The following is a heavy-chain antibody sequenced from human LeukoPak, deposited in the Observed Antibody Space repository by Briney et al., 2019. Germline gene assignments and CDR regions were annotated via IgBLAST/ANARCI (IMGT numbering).Heavy chain of an antibody. J-gene: IGHJ4*02. V-gene: IGHV1-3*01. Sequence: ASVKVSCKASGYTFTSYAMHWVRQAPGQRLEWMGWINAGNGNTKYSQKFQGRVTITRDTSASTAYMELSSLRSEDTAVYYCARVRGYCSGGSCYNTFDYWGQGTLVSVSS. CDR3: ARVRGYCSGGSCYNTFDY. CDR1: GYTFTSYA. CDR2: INAGNGNT. D-gene: IGHD2-15*01.